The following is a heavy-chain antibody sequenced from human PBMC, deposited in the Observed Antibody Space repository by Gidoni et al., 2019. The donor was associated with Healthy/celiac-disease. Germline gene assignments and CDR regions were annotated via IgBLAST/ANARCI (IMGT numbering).Heavy chain of an antibody. V-gene: IGHV4-30-2*01. D-gene: IGHD6-13*01. J-gene: IGHJ6*02. Sequence: QLQLQESGSGLVKPSQTLSLTCAVPGGSISSGGYSWRWIRQPPGKGLEWIGYIYHSGSTYYNPSLKSRVTISVDRSKNQFSLKLSSVTAADTAVYYCARQHSSSWYNDYYYGMDVWGQGTTVTVSS. CDR3: ARQHSSSWYNDYYYGMDV. CDR1: GGSISSGGYS. CDR2: IYHSGST.